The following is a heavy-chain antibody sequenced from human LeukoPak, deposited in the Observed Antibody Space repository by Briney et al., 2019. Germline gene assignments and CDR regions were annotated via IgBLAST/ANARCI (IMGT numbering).Heavy chain of an antibody. CDR2: ISHNENT. CDR1: GGSFSGYY. D-gene: IGHD3-22*01. V-gene: IGHV4-34*01. CDR3: ASSGSRWLIDKTYSPY. J-gene: IGHJ4*02. Sequence: SETLSLTCAVYGGSFSGYYWNWIRQPPGKGLEWIGEISHNENTNYSPSLKSRLTISIDTSKNQFSLKLSSVTAADTAVYYCASSGSRWLIDKTYSPYWGQGTLVTVSP.